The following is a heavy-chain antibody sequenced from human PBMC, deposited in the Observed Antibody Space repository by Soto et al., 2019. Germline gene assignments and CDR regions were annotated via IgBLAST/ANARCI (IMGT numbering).Heavy chain of an antibody. CDR2: IYYSGST. Sequence: QVQLQESGPGLVKPSETLSLTCTVSGGSISSYYWSWIRQPPGKGLEWIGYIYYSGSTNYNPSLESRVXXSXDXXKNQCSLKLSSVTAADTAVYYCARLYSYGLYYFDYWGQGTLVTVSS. V-gene: IGHV4-59*01. CDR1: GGSISSYY. J-gene: IGHJ4*02. CDR3: ARLYSYGLYYFDY. D-gene: IGHD5-18*01.